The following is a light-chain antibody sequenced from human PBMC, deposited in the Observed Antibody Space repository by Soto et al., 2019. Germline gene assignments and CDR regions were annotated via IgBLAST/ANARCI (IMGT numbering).Light chain of an antibody. CDR2: DVS. J-gene: IGLJ3*02. CDR3: SSYTSSSWV. CDR1: SSDVGGYNY. V-gene: IGLV2-14*01. Sequence: QSVLTQPASVSGSPGQSITISCTGTSSDVGGYNYVSWYQQHPGKAPKLMIYDVSNRPSGVSNRFSGSKSCNTASLTISGLQAEDEADYYCSSYTSSSWVFGGGTKLTVL.